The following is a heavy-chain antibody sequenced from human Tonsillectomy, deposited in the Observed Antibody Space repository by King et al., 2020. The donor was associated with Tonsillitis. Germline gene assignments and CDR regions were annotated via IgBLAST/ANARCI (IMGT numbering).Heavy chain of an antibody. V-gene: IGHV3-7*03. CDR2: IKEDGSEK. D-gene: IGHD3-10*01. CDR1: GFTFSTYW. J-gene: IGHJ4*02. Sequence: RSCAASGFTFSTYWMPWVRQAPGKGLEWVANIKEDGSEKYYVDSVKGRFTISRDNAKNSVYLQMNSLRAEDTAVYYCARDGGNYYGSGTLFDHWGQGTLVTVSS. CDR3: ARDGGNYYGSGTLFDH.